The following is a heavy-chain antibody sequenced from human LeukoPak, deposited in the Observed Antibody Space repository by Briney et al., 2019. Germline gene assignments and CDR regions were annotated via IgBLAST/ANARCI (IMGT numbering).Heavy chain of an antibody. CDR3: AKGSGNGYGSGPFDY. CDR1: GFTFSSYG. Sequence: GGSLRLSCAASGFTFSSYGMHWVRQAPGKGLEWVAVISYDGTTKYYGDSVKGRFTISRDNSKNTLYLQMNSLRAEDTALYYCAKGSGNGYGSGPFDYWGQGTLVTVSS. J-gene: IGHJ4*02. V-gene: IGHV3-30*18. D-gene: IGHD3-10*01. CDR2: ISYDGTTK.